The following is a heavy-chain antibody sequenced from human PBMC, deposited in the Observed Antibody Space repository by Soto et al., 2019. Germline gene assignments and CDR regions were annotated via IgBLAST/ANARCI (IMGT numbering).Heavy chain of an antibody. CDR2: IYYSGST. D-gene: IGHD3-16*01. Sequence: PSETLSLTCTVSGGSISSYYWSWIRQPPGKGLEWIGYIYYSGSTNHNPSLRSRVTISVDTSKNQFSLKLSSVTAADTAVYYCARGALGAQDWFDPWGQGTLVTFSS. J-gene: IGHJ5*02. V-gene: IGHV4-59*01. CDR1: GGSISSYY. CDR3: ARGALGAQDWFDP.